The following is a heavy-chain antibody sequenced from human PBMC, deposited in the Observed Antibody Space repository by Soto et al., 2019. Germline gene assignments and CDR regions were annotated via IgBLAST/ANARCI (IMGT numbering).Heavy chain of an antibody. D-gene: IGHD3-10*01. J-gene: IGHJ6*03. Sequence: QVQLVQSGAEVKKPGASVKVSCKASGYTFTGYYMHWVRQAPGQGLEWMGWINPNSGGTNYAQKFQGWVTMTRDTSIRTAYMELSRLRSDDTAVYYCARGAYGSGKLNYYYYYMDVWGKGTTVTVSS. CDR3: ARGAYGSGKLNYYYYYMDV. V-gene: IGHV1-2*04. CDR2: INPNSGGT. CDR1: GYTFTGYY.